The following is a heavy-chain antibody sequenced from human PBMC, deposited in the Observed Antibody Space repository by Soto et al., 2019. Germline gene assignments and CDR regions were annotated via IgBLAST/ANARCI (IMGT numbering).Heavy chain of an antibody. J-gene: IGHJ6*02. D-gene: IGHD2-2*01. V-gene: IGHV1-2*02. CDR2: INPETGGT. CDR3: ARERYQVISDGMDV. Sequence: ASVNVSCKASGYIFTGYYVHWVREAPGQGLEWMGWINPETGGTSYAQKFQGRVTLSRDTSINTAYLEVSRLRFDDAAVYFCARERYQVISDGMDVWGQGTTVTVSS. CDR1: GYIFTGYY.